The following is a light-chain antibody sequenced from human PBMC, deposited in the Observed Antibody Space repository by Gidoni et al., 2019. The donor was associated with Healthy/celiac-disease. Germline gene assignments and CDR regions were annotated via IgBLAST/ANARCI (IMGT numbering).Light chain of an antibody. CDR2: DAS. J-gene: IGKJ4*01. V-gene: IGKV1-33*01. CDR1: QDISKY. CDR3: QQYDNLPLT. Sequence: DIQTTKSPSSLSASVGDRVTITFQASQDISKYLNWYQQKPGKAPKLLIYDASNLETGVPSRCSGSGSGTDFTFTISSLQPEDIATYYCQQYDNLPLTFGGGTKVEIK.